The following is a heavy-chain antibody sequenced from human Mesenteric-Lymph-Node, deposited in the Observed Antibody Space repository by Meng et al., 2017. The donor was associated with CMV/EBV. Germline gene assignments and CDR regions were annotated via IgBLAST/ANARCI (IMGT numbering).Heavy chain of an antibody. CDR1: GFTFSSYE. CDR2: IRFDGSNK. V-gene: IGHV3-30*02. Sequence: GESLKISCAASGFTFSSYEMNWVRQAPGKGLEWVAFIRFDGSNKHYGDSVKGRFTISRDNSKNTLFLQMNSLRAEDTAVYYCAKDLSSYYGSGSPNDYWGQGTLVTVSS. CDR3: AKDLSSYYGSGSPNDY. J-gene: IGHJ4*02. D-gene: IGHD3-10*01.